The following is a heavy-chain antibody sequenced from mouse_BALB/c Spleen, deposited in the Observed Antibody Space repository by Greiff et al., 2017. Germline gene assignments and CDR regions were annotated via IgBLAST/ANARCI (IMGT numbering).Heavy chain of an antibody. CDR3: ARQGGNYWFAY. CDR2: ISNGGGST. V-gene: IGHV5-12-2*01. Sequence: EVQVVESGGGLVQPGGSLKLSCAASGFTFSSYTMSWVRQTPEKSLEWVAYISNGGGSTYYPDTVTGRFTISRDNAKNTLYLQLSSLKAEDTAMYYCARQGGNYWFAYWGQGTLVTVSA. D-gene: IGHD2-1*01. CDR1: GFTFSSYT. J-gene: IGHJ3*01.